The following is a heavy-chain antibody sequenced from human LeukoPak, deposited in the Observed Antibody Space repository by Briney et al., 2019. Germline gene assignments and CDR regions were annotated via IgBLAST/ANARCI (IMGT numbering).Heavy chain of an antibody. D-gene: IGHD2-15*01. Sequence: GGSLRLSCAASGFTFSSYVMHWVRQAPGKGLEWVAVISYDGSNKYYADSVKGRFTISRDNSKNTLYLQMNSLRPEDTAVYYCARDPREGGSSRRIYFDYWGQGTLVTVSS. CDR3: ARDPREGGSSRRIYFDY. CDR1: GFTFSSYV. V-gene: IGHV3-30-3*01. J-gene: IGHJ4*02. CDR2: ISYDGSNK.